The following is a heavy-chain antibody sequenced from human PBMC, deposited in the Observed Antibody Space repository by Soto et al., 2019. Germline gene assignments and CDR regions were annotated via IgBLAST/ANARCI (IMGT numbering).Heavy chain of an antibody. V-gene: IGHV3-30-3*01. CDR3: GRASVLLGIDY. CDR1: GFTFSSYA. D-gene: IGHD3-16*01. J-gene: IGHJ4*02. Sequence: GGSLRLSCAASGFTFSSYAMHWVRQAPGKGLEWVAVISYDGSNKYYADSVKGRFTISRDNSKNTLYLQMNSLRAEDTAVYYCGRASVLLGIDYWGQGTLVTVSS. CDR2: ISYDGSNK.